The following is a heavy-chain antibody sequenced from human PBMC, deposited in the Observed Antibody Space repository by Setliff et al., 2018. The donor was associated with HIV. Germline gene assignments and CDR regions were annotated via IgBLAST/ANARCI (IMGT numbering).Heavy chain of an antibody. J-gene: IGHJ4*02. Sequence: PSETLSLTCTVYGGSISSSNFYWVWIRQSPGKGLEWIGSIYYTGTTNYNPSLKSRVTISVETSKVQFSLKLNSVTVVDTAVYFCARLKRDGTYFSDFWGQGTLVTVSS. CDR1: GGSISSSNFY. CDR2: IYYTGTT. V-gene: IGHV4-39*01. D-gene: IGHD2-21*01. CDR3: ARLKRDGTYFSDF.